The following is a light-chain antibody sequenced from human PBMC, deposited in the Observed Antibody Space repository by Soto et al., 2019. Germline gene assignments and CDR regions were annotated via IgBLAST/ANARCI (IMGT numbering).Light chain of an antibody. CDR2: GVS. V-gene: IGLV2-11*01. Sequence: SVRTQPRSGSGAPGGAGTISFTGTRRDVGGYNYVSWYQHHPGKAPKLMIYGVSARPSGVPDRFSGSKSGNTASLTISGLQAEDEADYYCCSYAGTPYVFGTGTKVTVL. J-gene: IGLJ1*01. CDR1: RRDVGGYNY. CDR3: CSYAGTPYV.